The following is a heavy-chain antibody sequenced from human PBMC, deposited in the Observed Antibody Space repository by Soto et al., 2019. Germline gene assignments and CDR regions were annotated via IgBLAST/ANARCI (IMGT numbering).Heavy chain of an antibody. CDR1: GFTFSSYS. CDR2: ISANSADT. CDR3: VSGRGTSCSNGVCYPYYFDS. V-gene: IGHV3-23*01. Sequence: PGGSLRLSCAASGFTFSSYSMNWVRQAPGKGLEWVSAISANSADTYYADSVKGRFIISRDNSKNTLSLQMNSLRAEDTAVFFCVSGRGTSCSNGVCYPYYFDSRGQGTLVTVSS. D-gene: IGHD2-8*01. J-gene: IGHJ4*02.